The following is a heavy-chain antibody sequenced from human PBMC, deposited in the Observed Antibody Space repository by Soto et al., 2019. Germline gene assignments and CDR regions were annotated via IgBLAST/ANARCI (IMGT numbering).Heavy chain of an antibody. CDR3: ARDSTVFYSGYVNN. D-gene: IGHD5-12*01. V-gene: IGHV3-30-3*01. J-gene: IGHJ4*02. Sequence: QVQLVESGGGVVQPGRSLRLSCAASGFTFSSYAMHWVRQAPGKGLELVAVISYDGSNKYYADSVKGRFTISRDNSKNTLYLQMNSLRAEDTAVYYCARDSTVFYSGYVNNWGQGTLVTVSS. CDR2: ISYDGSNK. CDR1: GFTFSSYA.